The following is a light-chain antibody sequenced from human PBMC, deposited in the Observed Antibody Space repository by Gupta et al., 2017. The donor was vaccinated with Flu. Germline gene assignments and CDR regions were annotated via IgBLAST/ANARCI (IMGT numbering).Light chain of an antibody. CDR1: SSNIGKNN. V-gene: IGLV1-47*01. Sequence: QSVLTQAPSASGTPGQRVTISCSGSSSNIGKNNVFLYQQLAGTAPKLLMYRNNQRPSGVPDRSSASESGTSASLAISGLRSEDEADYYCAAWDDSLSGVVFGGGTKVTVL. CDR2: RNN. CDR3: AAWDDSLSGVV. J-gene: IGLJ3*02.